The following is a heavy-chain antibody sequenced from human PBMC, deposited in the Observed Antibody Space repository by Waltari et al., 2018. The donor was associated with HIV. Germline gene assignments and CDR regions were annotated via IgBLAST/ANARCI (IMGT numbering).Heavy chain of an antibody. V-gene: IGHV3-7*01. J-gene: IGHJ3*02. D-gene: IGHD3-16*02. CDR3: AGEMPTIIGDAFDI. CDR1: GFIFSNSW. CDR2: INQDGSEK. Sequence: EVQLVASGGGLVQPGGSLRLPCAASGFIFSNSWLNWVRQAPGKGLEWVANINQDGSEKYYVDSVKGRFTISRDNAKNSLYLQMNNLRAEDTAVYYCAGEMPTIIGDAFDIWGQGTMVTISS.